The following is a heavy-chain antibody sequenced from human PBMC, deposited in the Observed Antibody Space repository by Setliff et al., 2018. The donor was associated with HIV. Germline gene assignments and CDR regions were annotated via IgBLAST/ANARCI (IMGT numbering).Heavy chain of an antibody. Sequence: SETLSLTCTVSGGSISSYYWSWIRQPPGKGLEWIGYIYYSGSTNYKPSLKRRVTISVDTSKNQFSLKLSSVTAADTAVYYCARGDGTKYYYYYYMDVWGKGTTVTVSS. CDR3: ARGDGTKYYYYYYMDV. CDR1: GGSISSYY. CDR2: IYYSGST. J-gene: IGHJ6*03. D-gene: IGHD1-7*01. V-gene: IGHV4-59*01.